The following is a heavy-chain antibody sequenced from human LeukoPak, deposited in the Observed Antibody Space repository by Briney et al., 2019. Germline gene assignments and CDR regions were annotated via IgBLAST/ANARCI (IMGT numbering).Heavy chain of an antibody. Sequence: GGSLSLSCAASGFTFSSYSMNWVRQAPGKGLEWVSSISSSSSYIYYADSVKGRFTISRDNAKNSLYLQMNSLRAEDTAVYYCARIGKDSGYDQGLDYWGQGTLVTVSS. CDR1: GFTFSSYS. CDR3: ARIGKDSGYDQGLDY. J-gene: IGHJ4*02. V-gene: IGHV3-21*01. D-gene: IGHD5-12*01. CDR2: ISSSSSYI.